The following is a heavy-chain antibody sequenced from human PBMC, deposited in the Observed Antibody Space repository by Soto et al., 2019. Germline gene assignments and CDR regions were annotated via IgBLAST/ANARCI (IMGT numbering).Heavy chain of an antibody. CDR2: IYYSGST. D-gene: IGHD6-13*01. V-gene: IGHV4-59*01. Sequence: PSETLSLTGTVSGGSISSYYWSWIRQPPGKGLEWIGYIYYSGSTNYNPSLKSRVTISVDTSKNQFSLQLTSVTVEDTAVYYCARRPSSSWDYYYGMDVWGQGTTVTVSS. CDR1: GGSISSYY. J-gene: IGHJ6*02. CDR3: ARRPSSSWDYYYGMDV.